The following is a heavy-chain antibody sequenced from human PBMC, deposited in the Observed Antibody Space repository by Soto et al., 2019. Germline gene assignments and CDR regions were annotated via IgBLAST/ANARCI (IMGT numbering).Heavy chain of an antibody. Sequence: EVQLVESGGGLVQPGGSLRLSCAASGFTFSSYAMHWVRQAPGKGLEYVSAISSNGGSTYYANSVKGRFTISRDNSKNTLDLQMGSLRAEDMAVYYCARVPDYGDYGAGSDYWGQGTLVTVSS. D-gene: IGHD4-17*01. CDR2: ISSNGGST. J-gene: IGHJ4*02. CDR1: GFTFSSYA. V-gene: IGHV3-64*01. CDR3: ARVPDYGDYGAGSDY.